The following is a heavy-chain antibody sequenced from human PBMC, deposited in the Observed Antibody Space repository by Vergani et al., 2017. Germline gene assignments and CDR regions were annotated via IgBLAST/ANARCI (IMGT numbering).Heavy chain of an antibody. CDR2: ISWNSGAV. V-gene: IGHV3-9*01. CDR1: GITFWKFG. CDR3: TKVSVDYQDSAGHGYDPYTGFDL. Sequence: EVDLVESGGGLAQPGGSLRLSCEASGITFWKFGMHWVRQGPGKGLEWVSGISWNSGAVDYADSVRGRFTISRDNAKNSLFLEMNSLRFEDTAVYFCTKVSVDYQDSAGHGYDPYTGFDLWGQGTLVTVSS. D-gene: IGHD5-12*01. J-gene: IGHJ3*01.